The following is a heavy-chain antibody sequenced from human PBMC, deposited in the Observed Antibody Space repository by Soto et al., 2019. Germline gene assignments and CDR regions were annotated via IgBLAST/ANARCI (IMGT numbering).Heavy chain of an antibody. V-gene: IGHV1-8*01. D-gene: IGHD4-17*01. Sequence: QVQLVQSGAEVKKPGASVKVSCKASGYTFTSYDINWVRQATGQGLEWMGWMNPNSGNTGYAQKFQGRVTMTRNTSISTAYMELSSLRSEDTAVYYCARGPVDYGGNSFYYHYGMDVWGQGTTVTVSS. J-gene: IGHJ6*02. CDR1: GYTFTSYD. CDR2: MNPNSGNT. CDR3: ARGPVDYGGNSFYYHYGMDV.